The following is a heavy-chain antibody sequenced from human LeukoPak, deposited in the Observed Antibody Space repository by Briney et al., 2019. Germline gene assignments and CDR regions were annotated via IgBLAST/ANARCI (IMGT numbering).Heavy chain of an antibody. J-gene: IGHJ4*02. V-gene: IGHV3-7*01. CDR3: ARDGYNPDAFDY. CDR2: IKQGGSEK. CDR1: GFTFSSYW. D-gene: IGHD5-24*01. Sequence: GGSLRLSCAASGFTFSSYWMSWVRQAPGKGLEWVANIKQGGSEKYYVDSVKGRFTISRDNAKNSLYLQMNSLRAEATAVYYCARDGYNPDAFDYWGQGTLVTVSS.